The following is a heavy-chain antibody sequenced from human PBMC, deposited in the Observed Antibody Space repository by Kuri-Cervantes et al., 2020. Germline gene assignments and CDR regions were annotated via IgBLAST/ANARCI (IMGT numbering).Heavy chain of an antibody. V-gene: IGHV1-46*01. D-gene: IGHD3-3*01. CDR3: ARTLAGRITIFGVVIHPPQKYYFDY. Sequence: ASVKVSCKASGYTFTSYYMHWVRQAPGQGLEWMGIINPSGGSPSYAHKFQGRVTMTRDTSTSAVYLELSSLRSEDTAVYYCARTLAGRITIFGVVIHPPQKYYFDYWGQGTLVTVSS. CDR2: INPSGGSP. CDR1: GYTFTSYY. J-gene: IGHJ4*02.